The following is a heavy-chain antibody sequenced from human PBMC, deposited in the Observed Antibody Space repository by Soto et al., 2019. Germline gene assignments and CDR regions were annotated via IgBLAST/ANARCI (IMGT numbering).Heavy chain of an antibody. CDR2: IYHSGST. Sequence: PSETLSLTCAVSGGSISSSNWWSWVRQPPGKGLEWIGEIYHSGSTNYNPSLKSRVTISVDKSKNQFSLKLSSVTAADTAVYYCARVTDYYGSGSYYNVLSFYFDYWGQGTLVTVS. CDR3: ARVTDYYGSGSYYNVLSFYFDY. D-gene: IGHD3-10*01. V-gene: IGHV4-4*02. CDR1: GGSISSSNW. J-gene: IGHJ4*02.